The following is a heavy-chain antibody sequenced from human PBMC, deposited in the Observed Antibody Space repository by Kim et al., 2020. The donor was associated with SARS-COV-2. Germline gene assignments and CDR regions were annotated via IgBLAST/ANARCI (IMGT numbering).Heavy chain of an antibody. V-gene: IGHV2-5*02. CDR3: AHRPIPDYGDYEDWFDP. Sequence: SGPTLVNPTQTLTLTCTFSGFSLSTSGVGVGWIRQPPGKALEWLALIYWDDDKRYSPSLKSRLTITKDTSKNQVVLTMTNMDPVDTATYYCAHRPIPDYGDYEDWFDPWGQGTLVTVSS. D-gene: IGHD4-17*01. CDR2: IYWDDDK. J-gene: IGHJ5*02. CDR1: GFSLSTSGVG.